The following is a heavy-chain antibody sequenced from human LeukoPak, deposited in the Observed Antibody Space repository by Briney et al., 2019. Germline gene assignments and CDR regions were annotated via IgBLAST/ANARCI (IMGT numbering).Heavy chain of an antibody. CDR2: IYYSGST. J-gene: IGHJ4*02. Sequence: SETLSLTCTVSGGSISSSSYYWGWIRQPPGKGLEWIGSIYYSGSTYYNPSLRSRVTISVDTSKNQFSLKLSSVTAADTAVYYCARENPSSTVDYWGQGTLVTVSS. CDR1: GGSISSSSYY. V-gene: IGHV4-39*07. D-gene: IGHD6-13*01. CDR3: ARENPSSTVDY.